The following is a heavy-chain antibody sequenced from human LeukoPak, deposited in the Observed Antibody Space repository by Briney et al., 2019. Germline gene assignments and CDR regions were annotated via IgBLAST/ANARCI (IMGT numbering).Heavy chain of an antibody. Sequence: ASVTVSCKASGYTFTSYDISWVRQAPGQGLEWMGMIIPSDGFTTYAQKFQGRVTITADESTSTAYMELSSLRSEDTAVYYCARGGGSGWYIFDYWGQGTLVTVSS. J-gene: IGHJ4*02. CDR1: GYTFTSYD. CDR2: IIPSDGFT. V-gene: IGHV1-69*04. D-gene: IGHD6-19*01. CDR3: ARGGGSGWYIFDY.